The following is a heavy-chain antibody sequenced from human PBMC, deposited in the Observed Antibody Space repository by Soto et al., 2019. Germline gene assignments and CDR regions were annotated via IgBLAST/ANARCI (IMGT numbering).Heavy chain of an antibody. CDR3: ARDSVGISSPGVY. CDR2: IYTSGTT. D-gene: IGHD1-26*01. CDR1: GGSINGYY. J-gene: IGHJ4*02. V-gene: IGHV4-4*07. Sequence: QVQLQESGPGLVKPSETLSLTCTVSGGSINGYYWTWIRQPAGKGLEWIGRIYTSGTTSYNPSLKSRVTMSLDTSKTQFSLRLTSVTAADTAVYYCARDSVGISSPGVYWGRGPLVTVSS.